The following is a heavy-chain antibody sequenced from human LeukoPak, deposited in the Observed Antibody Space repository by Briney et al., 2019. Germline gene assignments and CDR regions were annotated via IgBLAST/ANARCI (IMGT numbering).Heavy chain of an antibody. V-gene: IGHV1-18*01. CDR2: ISAYNGNT. J-gene: IGHJ4*02. D-gene: IGHD3-10*01. CDR3: ARVVITMVRGVIGFDYFDY. Sequence: GASVKVSCKASGYTFITYGISWVRQAPGQGLERMGWISAYNGNTNYAQKFQGRVTMTTDTSTSTAYMELRSLRSDDTAVYYCARVVITMVRGVIGFDYFDYWGQGTLVTVSS. CDR1: GYTFITYG.